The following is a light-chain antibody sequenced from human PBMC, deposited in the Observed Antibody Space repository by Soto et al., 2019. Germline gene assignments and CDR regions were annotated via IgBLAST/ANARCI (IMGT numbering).Light chain of an antibody. CDR3: QQYYSIPYT. V-gene: IGKV4-1*01. CDR1: QRVFYSSNNKNY. J-gene: IGKJ2*01. Sequence: DIVMTQSPDSLAVSLGERATINCKSSQRVFYSSNNKNYLAWYQQKPGQPPKLLIYWASARESGVPDRFSGSGSGTDFTLTISSLQAEDVAVYSCQQYYSIPYTFGQGTKLEIK. CDR2: WAS.